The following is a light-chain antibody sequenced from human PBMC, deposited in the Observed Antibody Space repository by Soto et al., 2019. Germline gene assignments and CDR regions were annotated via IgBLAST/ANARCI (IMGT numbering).Light chain of an antibody. Sequence: MVMTQSPATLSVSPGERATLSCRASQSISTKLAWYQQKPGQAPRLLIYGASTRATGIPVRFSGSGSGTEFTLTITSLQFEDFAVYYCQEYNDWRPITFGGGTKVEIK. CDR3: QEYNDWRPIT. V-gene: IGKV3-15*01. CDR1: QSISTK. J-gene: IGKJ4*01. CDR2: GAS.